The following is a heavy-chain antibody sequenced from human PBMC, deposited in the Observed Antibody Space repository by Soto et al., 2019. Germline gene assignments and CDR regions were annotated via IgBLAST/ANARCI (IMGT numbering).Heavy chain of an antibody. V-gene: IGHV1-3*01. CDR1: GYTFTSYA. J-gene: IGHJ4*02. CDR2: INADNGNT. Sequence: QVQLVQSGAEVKKPGASVKVSCKASGYTFTSYAIHWVRQAPGQRLEWMGWINADNGNTKYSQKFQGRVTITRDTSASTAHMEVSSLRSEDTAVYYCARDVYYYGSGSPLDYWGQGTLVTVSS. D-gene: IGHD3-10*01. CDR3: ARDVYYYGSGSPLDY.